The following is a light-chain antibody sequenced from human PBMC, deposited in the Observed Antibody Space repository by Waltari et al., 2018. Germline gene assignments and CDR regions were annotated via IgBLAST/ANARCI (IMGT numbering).Light chain of an antibody. CDR2: QDT. CDR1: KLENKY. Sequence: SYELTQAPSVSVSPGQTASITCSGEKLENKYVYWYQQKAGQSPVLVIHQDTTRPSGIPGRFSGSNSGNTATLTISGTQAVDEADYYCQAWDSNTVIFGGGTKLTVL. V-gene: IGLV3-1*01. J-gene: IGLJ2*01. CDR3: QAWDSNTVI.